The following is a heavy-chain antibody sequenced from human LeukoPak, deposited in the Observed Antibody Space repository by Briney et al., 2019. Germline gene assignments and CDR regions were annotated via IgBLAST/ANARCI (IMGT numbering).Heavy chain of an antibody. Sequence: SETLSLTCAVSGGSISSSNWWSWVRQPPGKGLEWIGEIYHSGSTNYNPSLKSRVTISVDKSKNQFYLKLSSVTAADTAVYYCARVTVVPAATSDYYYYGMDVWGQGTTVTVSS. CDR1: GGSISSSNW. CDR2: IYHSGST. J-gene: IGHJ6*02. V-gene: IGHV4-4*02. D-gene: IGHD2-2*01. CDR3: ARVTVVPAATSDYYYYGMDV.